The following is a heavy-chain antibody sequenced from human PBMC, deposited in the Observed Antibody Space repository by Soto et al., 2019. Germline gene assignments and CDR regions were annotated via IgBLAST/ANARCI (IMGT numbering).Heavy chain of an antibody. CDR2: ISGSGETT. Sequence: LESGGGLVQPGGYLRLSCAASGFTFSNYPMSWVRQAPGKGLEWVSGISGSGETTDYADSVRGRFTISRDNSGNTLFLQMNSLRAEDTAVYYCAKQNLAVAIDYFGQGALVTVSS. CDR1: GFTFSNYP. CDR3: AKQNLAVAIDY. J-gene: IGHJ4*02. D-gene: IGHD2-21*01. V-gene: IGHV3-23*01.